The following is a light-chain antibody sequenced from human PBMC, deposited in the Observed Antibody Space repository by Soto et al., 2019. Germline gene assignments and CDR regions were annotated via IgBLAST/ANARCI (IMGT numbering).Light chain of an antibody. CDR1: QSLLHSNGVNY. Sequence: DIVMTQSPLSLPVTPGEPASISCRSSQSLLHSNGVNYLDWYLQKPGQSPQLLIYLGSNRASGVLDRFSGSGSGTDFTLKISRVEAEDVGVYYCMQALQTPMYTFGQGTKLEIK. CDR3: MQALQTPMYT. V-gene: IGKV2-28*01. CDR2: LGS. J-gene: IGKJ2*01.